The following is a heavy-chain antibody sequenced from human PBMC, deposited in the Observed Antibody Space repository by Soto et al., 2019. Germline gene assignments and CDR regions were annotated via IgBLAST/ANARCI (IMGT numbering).Heavy chain of an antibody. V-gene: IGHV1-18*01. Sequence: QVQLVQSGAEVKDPGTSVKVSCKTSGYTFTSAGISWVRQAPGQGLEWMGGISAYNGNTKYAEKVQGRVTMTTDTSTSTAYMELRSPTSDDTAVYYCSRDLDGSGSYYTDYWGQGTLVTV. CDR1: GYTFTSAG. D-gene: IGHD3-10*01. J-gene: IGHJ4*02. CDR3: SRDLDGSGSYYTDY. CDR2: ISAYNGNT.